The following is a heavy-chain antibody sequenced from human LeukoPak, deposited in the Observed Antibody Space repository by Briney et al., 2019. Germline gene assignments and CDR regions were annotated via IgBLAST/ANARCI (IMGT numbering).Heavy chain of an antibody. CDR3: ARGGFYCGDDCYVDY. Sequence: SETLSLTCAVYGGSLSYYYWSWIRQPPEKGREWLGEINRSGSTNYNPSLKSRVSISVDTSKNQFSLKLSSVTAADTAVYYCARGGFYCGDDCYVDYWGQGTLVTVSS. CDR2: INRSGST. D-gene: IGHD2-21*02. V-gene: IGHV4-34*01. CDR1: GGSLSYYY. J-gene: IGHJ4*02.